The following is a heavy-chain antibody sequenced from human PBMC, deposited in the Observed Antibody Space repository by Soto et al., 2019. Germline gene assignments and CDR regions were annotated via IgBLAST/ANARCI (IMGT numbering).Heavy chain of an antibody. V-gene: IGHV6-1*01. CDR1: GDSVSGNSAA. CDR3: ARVKLENGATTSFDY. D-gene: IGHD1-26*01. CDR2: TYYRSKWYN. Sequence: SQTLSLTCAISGDSVSGNSAAWNWIRQSPSRGLEWLGRTYYRSKWYNDYAVSVKSRITINPDTSKNQFSLQLNSVTPEDTAVYYCARVKLENGATTSFDYWGQGTLVTVSS. J-gene: IGHJ4*02.